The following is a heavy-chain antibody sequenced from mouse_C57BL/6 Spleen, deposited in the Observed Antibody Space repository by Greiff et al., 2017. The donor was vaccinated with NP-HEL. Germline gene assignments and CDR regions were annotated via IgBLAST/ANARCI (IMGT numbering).Heavy chain of an antibody. CDR1: GYTFTDYE. D-gene: IGHD1-1*01. V-gene: IGHV1-15*01. CDR2: IDPETGGT. Sequence: VKLMESGAELVRPGASVTLSCKASGYTFTDYEMHWVKQTPVHGLEWIGAIDPETGGTAYNQKFKGKAILTADKSSSTAYMELRSLTSEDSAVYYCTLYYYGSSWYYFDYWGQGTTLTVSS. CDR3: TLYYYGSSWYYFDY. J-gene: IGHJ2*01.